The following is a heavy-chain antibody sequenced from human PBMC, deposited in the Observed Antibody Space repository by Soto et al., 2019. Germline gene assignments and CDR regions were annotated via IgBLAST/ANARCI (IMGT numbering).Heavy chain of an antibody. J-gene: IGHJ4*02. Sequence: SETLSLTCAVSGGSITTVGYSWSWIRQPPGKGLEWIGYIFHSGISYSNPSLKGRVTMSVDGSKNRFSLRLSSVTATDTAVYYCARRISARTYYFDYWGQGTLVTVSS. CDR3: ARRISARTYYFDY. D-gene: IGHD6-6*01. V-gene: IGHV4-30-2*01. CDR1: GGSITTVGYS. CDR2: IFHSGIS.